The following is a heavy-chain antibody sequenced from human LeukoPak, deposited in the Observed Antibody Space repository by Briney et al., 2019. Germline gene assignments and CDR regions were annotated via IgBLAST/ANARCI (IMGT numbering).Heavy chain of an antibody. Sequence: ASVKVSCKASRYTFTSYDINWVRQATGQGLEWMGWMNPNSGNTGYAQKFQGRVTMTRNTSISTAYMELSSLRSEDTAVYYCARPLCSSTSCLYGMDVWGQGTTVTVSS. V-gene: IGHV1-8*01. D-gene: IGHD2-2*01. CDR3: ARPLCSSTSCLYGMDV. CDR2: MNPNSGNT. J-gene: IGHJ6*02. CDR1: RYTFTSYD.